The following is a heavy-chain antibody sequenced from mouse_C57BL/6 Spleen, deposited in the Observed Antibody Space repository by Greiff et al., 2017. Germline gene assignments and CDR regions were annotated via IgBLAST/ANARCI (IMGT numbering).Heavy chain of an antibody. D-gene: IGHD2-3*01. V-gene: IGHV5-17*01. Sequence: EVHLVESGGGLVKPGGSLKLSCAASGFTFSDYGMHWVRQAPEKGLEWVAYISSGSSTIYYADTVKGRFTISRDNDKNTLFLQMTSLRSEGTAMYYCAGDDCYYQYYFGYWGQGTTLTVSS. CDR1: GFTFSDYG. CDR2: ISSGSSTI. CDR3: AGDDCYYQYYFGY. J-gene: IGHJ2*01.